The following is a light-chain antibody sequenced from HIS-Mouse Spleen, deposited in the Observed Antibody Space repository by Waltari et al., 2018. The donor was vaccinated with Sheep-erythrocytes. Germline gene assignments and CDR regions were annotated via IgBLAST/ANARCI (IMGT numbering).Light chain of an antibody. CDR3: SSYAGSNNWV. J-gene: IGLJ3*02. CDR2: EVS. V-gene: IGLV2-8*01. CDR1: SSDVGGYNY. Sequence: QSALTQPPSASGSPGQSVTISCTGTSSDVGGYNYVSWYQQHPGKAPKLMIDEVSKRPSGVPDGFSGSKSGNTASLTVSGLQAEDEADYSCSSYAGSNNWVFGGGTKLTVL.